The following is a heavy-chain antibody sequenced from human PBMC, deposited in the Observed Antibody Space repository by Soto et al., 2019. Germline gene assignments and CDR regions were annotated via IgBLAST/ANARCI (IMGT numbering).Heavy chain of an antibody. CDR1: SGSINSFY. D-gene: IGHD1-7*01. V-gene: IGHV4-4*07. Sequence: LPETLSLTCTVSSGSINSFYWAWMLQPAGKGLEWIGRIHSSGTTNYNPSLSSRVTMSVDPSKNQFSLRLTSVTAADTAVYYCARDRIIGTSYSDYWGQGILVTVSS. J-gene: IGHJ4*02. CDR2: IHSSGTT. CDR3: ARDRIIGTSYSDY.